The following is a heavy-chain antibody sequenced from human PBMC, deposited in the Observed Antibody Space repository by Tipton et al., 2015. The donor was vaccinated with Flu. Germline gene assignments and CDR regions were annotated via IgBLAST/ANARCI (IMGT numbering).Heavy chain of an antibody. CDR3: AGHEYSGYDRSGAFDI. Sequence: LRLSCTVSGGSISSYYWSWIRQPPGKGLEWIGYIYYSGSTNYNPSLKSRVTMSVDTSKNQFSLKLSSVTAADTAVYYCAGHEYSGYDRSGAFDIWGQGTMVTVSS. CDR2: IYYSGST. V-gene: IGHV4-59*12. CDR1: GGSISSYY. J-gene: IGHJ3*02. D-gene: IGHD5-12*01.